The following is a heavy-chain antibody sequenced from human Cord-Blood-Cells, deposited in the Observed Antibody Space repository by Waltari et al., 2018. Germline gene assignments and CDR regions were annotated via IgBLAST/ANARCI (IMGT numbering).Heavy chain of an antibody. Sequence: VPLVQSGAEVKKPGSSVKVSCKASGGTFSSYAISWVRQAPGHGLELMGGIIPIFGTANYAQKFQGRVTITADESTSTAYMELSSLRSEDTAVYYCARGGHYCSSTSCYTYFQHWGQGTLVTVSS. V-gene: IGHV1-69*01. J-gene: IGHJ1*01. D-gene: IGHD2-2*02. CDR3: ARGGHYCSSTSCYTYFQH. CDR1: GGTFSSYA. CDR2: IIPIFGTA.